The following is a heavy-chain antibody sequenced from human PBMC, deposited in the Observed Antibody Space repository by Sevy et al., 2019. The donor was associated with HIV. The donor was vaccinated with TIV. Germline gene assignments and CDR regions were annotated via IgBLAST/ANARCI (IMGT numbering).Heavy chain of an antibody. CDR3: ARRPDFGRVIITGVMDV. CDR2: ISDSGVST. J-gene: IGHJ6*02. Sequence: GGSLRLSCAASGFTFSTYAMSWVRQTPGKGLQWVSVISDSGVSTYNADSVQGRFTISRDNSKNTMYLQMNSLRAEDMAVYYCARRPDFGRVIITGVMDVRGQGTTVTVSS. D-gene: IGHD3-3*01. V-gene: IGHV3-23*01. CDR1: GFTFSTYA.